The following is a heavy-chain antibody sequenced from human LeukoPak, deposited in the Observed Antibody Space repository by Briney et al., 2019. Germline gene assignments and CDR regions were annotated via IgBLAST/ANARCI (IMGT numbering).Heavy chain of an antibody. D-gene: IGHD6-13*01. J-gene: IGHJ6*03. CDR1: GGSFSGYY. CDR3: ARSIAAQTFWVTWVYYMDV. CDR2: INHSGST. Sequence: SETLSLTCAVYGGSFSGYYWNWIRQPPGKGLEWIGEINHSGSTKYNPSLKSRVTISVDTSKNQFSLKLSSVTAADTAVYYCARSIAAQTFWVTWVYYMDVWGKGTTVTVSS. V-gene: IGHV4-34*01.